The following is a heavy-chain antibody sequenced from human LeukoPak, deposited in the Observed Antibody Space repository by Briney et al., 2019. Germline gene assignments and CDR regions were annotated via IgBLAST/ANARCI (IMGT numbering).Heavy chain of an antibody. CDR3: ARDRWFDP. Sequence: GGSLRLSCAASGFTFSNYAMSWVRQAPARGLEGVLGISGRDGTTYYADSVNGRFNISRDNSKNMLYVQMNSVRAEDTAVYYCARDRWFDPWGQGTLVTVSS. J-gene: IGHJ5*02. CDR2: ISGRDGTT. CDR1: GFTFSNYA. V-gene: IGHV3-23*01.